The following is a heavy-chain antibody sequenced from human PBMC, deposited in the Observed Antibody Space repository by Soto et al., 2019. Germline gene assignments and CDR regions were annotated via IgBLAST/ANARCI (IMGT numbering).Heavy chain of an antibody. J-gene: IGHJ5*02. CDR1: GGSISSNY. V-gene: IGHV4-59*08. D-gene: IGHD2-2*01. CDR2: IYYSGST. CDR3: AGTHQYCSSTSCQNWFDP. Sequence: PSETLSLTCTVSGGSISSNYWSWIRQPPGKGLEWIGYIYYSGSTNYNPSLKSRVTISVDTSKNQFSLKLSSVTAADTAVYYCAGTHQYCSSTSCQNWFDPWGQGTLVTVSS.